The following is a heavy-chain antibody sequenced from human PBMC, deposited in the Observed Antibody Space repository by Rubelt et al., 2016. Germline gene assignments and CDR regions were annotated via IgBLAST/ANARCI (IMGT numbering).Heavy chain of an antibody. V-gene: IGHV3-33*01. CDR1: GFTFSSYG. D-gene: IGHD1-26*01. CDR2: IWYDGSNK. J-gene: IGHJ4*02. CDR3: ARGGMGGSTGYFDY. Sequence: GGVVQPGRSLRLSCAAPGFTFSSYGMHWVRQAPGKGLEWVAVIWYDGSNKYYEDSVKGRFTIPRDNSKNPLYLQMNSLRAEDTAVYYCARGGMGGSTGYFDYWGQGTLVTVSS.